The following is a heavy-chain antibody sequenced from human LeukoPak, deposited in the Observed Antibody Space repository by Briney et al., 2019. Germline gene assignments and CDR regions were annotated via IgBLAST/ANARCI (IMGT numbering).Heavy chain of an antibody. D-gene: IGHD1-26*01. CDR2: IKQDGSEK. CDR1: GFTFSSYW. Sequence: GGSLRLSCAASGFTFSSYWMSWVRQAPGKGLEWVANIKQDGSEKYYVDSVKGRFTISRDNAKNSLYLQMNSLRAEDTAVYYCARDRKTRSGSYFADYWGQGTLVTVSS. CDR3: ARDRKTRSGSYFADY. J-gene: IGHJ4*02. V-gene: IGHV3-7*01.